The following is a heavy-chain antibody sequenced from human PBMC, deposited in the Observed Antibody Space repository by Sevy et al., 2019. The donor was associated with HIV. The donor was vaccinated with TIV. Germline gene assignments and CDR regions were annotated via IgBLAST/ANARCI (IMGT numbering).Heavy chain of an antibody. CDR1: EFRLSNYA. CDR3: AKDLYYDNSLFDY. CDR2: ISGSGGSS. Sequence: GGSLRLSCVASEFRLSNYAMNWVRQAPGKGLEWVSGISGSGGSSYYADSVKGRFTISSDNSKNTLYLQMNSLRSDDTAMYYCAKDLYYDNSLFDYWGQGILVTVSS. V-gene: IGHV3-23*01. D-gene: IGHD3-22*01. J-gene: IGHJ4*02.